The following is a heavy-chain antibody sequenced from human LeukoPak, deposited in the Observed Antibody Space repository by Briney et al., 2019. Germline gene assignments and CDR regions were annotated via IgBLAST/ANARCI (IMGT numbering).Heavy chain of an antibody. D-gene: IGHD3-22*01. CDR3: ARAYFYDSIAPRSFDF. V-gene: IGHV1-2*02. CDR1: GYTFTGYY. CDR2: INPNSGGT. J-gene: IGHJ4*02. Sequence: GASVKVSCKASGYTFTGYYMHWVRQAPGQGLEWMGWINPNSGGTNYAQKFQGRVTMTRDTSISTAYMELSRLGSDDTAVYYCARAYFYDSIAPRSFDFWGQGTLVTVSS.